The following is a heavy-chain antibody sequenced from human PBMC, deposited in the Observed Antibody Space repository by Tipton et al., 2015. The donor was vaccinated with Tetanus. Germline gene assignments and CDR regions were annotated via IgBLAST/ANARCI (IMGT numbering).Heavy chain of an antibody. CDR1: GGSFSGYY. J-gene: IGHJ4*02. Sequence: TLSLTCAVYGGSFSGYYWSWIRQPPGKGLEWIGEINHSGSTNYNPSLKRRVTISVDTSKNQLSLKLSSVTAADTAVYYCARESYYYDSSGYRRGQGTLVTVSS. CDR2: INHSGST. V-gene: IGHV4-34*01. D-gene: IGHD3-22*01. CDR3: ARESYYYDSSGYR.